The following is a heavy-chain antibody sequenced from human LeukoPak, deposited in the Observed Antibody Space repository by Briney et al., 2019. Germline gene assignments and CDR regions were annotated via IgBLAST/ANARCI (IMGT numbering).Heavy chain of an antibody. J-gene: IGHJ2*01. D-gene: IGHD3-22*01. CDR3: ARKAPHDTSGWYFDL. V-gene: IGHV1-46*01. CDR1: GYTFTTHY. CDR2: INPSDGGA. Sequence: GASVKVSCKASGYTFTTHYIHWVLQAPGQGLEWMGIINPSDGGASYAQKFQGRLTMSRDTSTSTLYMELSSLRSEDMAIYYCARKAPHDTSGWYFDLWGRGTLVTVSS.